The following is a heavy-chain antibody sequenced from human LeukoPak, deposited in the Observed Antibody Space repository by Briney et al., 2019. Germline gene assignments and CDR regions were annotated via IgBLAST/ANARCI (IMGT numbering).Heavy chain of an antibody. CDR1: GFTFSSYE. V-gene: IGHV3-48*03. CDR3: ARDRDKAYYYDSSGYSIDY. J-gene: IGHJ4*02. CDR2: ISSSGSTI. D-gene: IGHD3-22*01. Sequence: GGSLRLSCAASGFTFSSYEMNWVRQAPGKGLEWVSYISSSGSTIYYADSVKGRFTISRDNAKNSLYLQMNSLRAEDTAVYCCARDRDKAYYYDSSGYSIDYWGQGTLVTVSS.